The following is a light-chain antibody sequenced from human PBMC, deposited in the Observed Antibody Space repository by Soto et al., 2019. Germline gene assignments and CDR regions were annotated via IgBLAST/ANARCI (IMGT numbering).Light chain of an antibody. Sequence: QSALTQHASVSGSPGQSITISCTGTSSDVGSYDLVSWYQHHSGKAPKIIIYEVNKRPSGISDRFSGSKSGNTASLTISGLQAEDEADYFCCSFVRTNGLLFGGGTKLTVL. CDR2: EVN. CDR1: SSDVGSYDL. J-gene: IGLJ2*01. V-gene: IGLV2-23*02. CDR3: CSFVRTNGLL.